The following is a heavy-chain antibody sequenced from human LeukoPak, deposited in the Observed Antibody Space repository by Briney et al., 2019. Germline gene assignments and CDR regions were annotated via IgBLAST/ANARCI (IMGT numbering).Heavy chain of an antibody. V-gene: IGHV3-30*02. CDR2: IRNDGSDK. CDR1: GFTFRDYG. CDR3: VKRGSGSYDVDY. D-gene: IGHD1-26*01. Sequence: PGGSLRLSCAASGFTFRDYGMHWVRQAPDKGLEWVASIRNDGSDKYYEDSVKGRFAISRDNSKNTVHLQMDSLGAEDSAVYYCVKRGSGSYDVDYWGQGTLVTVSS. J-gene: IGHJ4*02.